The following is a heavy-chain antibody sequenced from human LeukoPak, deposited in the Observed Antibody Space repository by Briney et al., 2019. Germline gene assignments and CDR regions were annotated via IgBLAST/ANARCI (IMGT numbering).Heavy chain of an antibody. CDR2: IYYSGST. CDR1: GGSISSSSYY. V-gene: IGHV4-39*01. Sequence: SETLSLTCTVSGGSISSSSYYWGWIRQPPGKGLEWMGSIYYSGSTYYNPSLKSRATISVDTSKNQFSLKRSSVTAADTAVYYCARLENSSGWPYYYYYYYMDVWGKGTTVTISS. D-gene: IGHD6-19*01. CDR3: ARLENSSGWPYYYYYYYMDV. J-gene: IGHJ6*03.